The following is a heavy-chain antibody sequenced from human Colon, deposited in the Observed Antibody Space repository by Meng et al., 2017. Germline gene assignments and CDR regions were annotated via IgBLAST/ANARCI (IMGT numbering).Heavy chain of an antibody. CDR2: IDHFGIS. CDR3: ATGLRHGDWFDP. D-gene: IGHD4-17*01. CDR1: GGSFSGFY. Sequence: QVQLQHWGAGLLKPSETLSLTRAVYGGSFSGFYWSWIRQPPGKGLEWIGEIDHFGISNYNSSLKGRLTMSVDTSKKQISLTLTSVTAADTAVYYCATGLRHGDWFDPWGPGTLVTVFS. J-gene: IGHJ5*02. V-gene: IGHV4-34*01.